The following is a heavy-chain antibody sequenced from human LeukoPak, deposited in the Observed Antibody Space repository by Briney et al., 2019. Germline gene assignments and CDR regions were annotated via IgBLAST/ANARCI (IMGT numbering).Heavy chain of an antibody. Sequence: GRSLRLSCVASEFRFSTYAMLWVRQAPGKGLEWVAVMSYDGREIYYADSVKGRFTISRDNSRNTLYLQMNYLRAEDTAVYYCARAVVTLLFDYWGQGTLVTVSS. CDR3: ARAVVTLLFDY. V-gene: IGHV3-30*04. CDR1: EFRFSTYA. CDR2: MSYDGREI. J-gene: IGHJ4*02. D-gene: IGHD4-23*01.